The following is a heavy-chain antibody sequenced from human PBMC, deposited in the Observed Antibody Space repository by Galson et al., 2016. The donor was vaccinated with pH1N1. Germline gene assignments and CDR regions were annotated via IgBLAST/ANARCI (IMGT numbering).Heavy chain of an antibody. Sequence: PLRLSCAASGFTFSSCGIYWVRQAPGKGLEWVGNILYNGNDKYYADSVKGRFTISRDSSMTTVHLQMISVTVEDTAVYFCARDESGYGDSFPDVFDIWGQGTMVTVSS. CDR2: ILYNGNDK. CDR3: ARDESGYGDSFPDVFDI. V-gene: IGHV3-30*12. CDR1: GFTFSSCG. J-gene: IGHJ3*02. D-gene: IGHD4-17*01.